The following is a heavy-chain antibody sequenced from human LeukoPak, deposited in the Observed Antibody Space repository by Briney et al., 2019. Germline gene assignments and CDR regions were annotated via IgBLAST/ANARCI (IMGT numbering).Heavy chain of an antibody. V-gene: IGHV3-21*01. CDR2: ISSTGDYI. J-gene: IGHJ3*02. CDR1: GYTFRHYS. D-gene: IGHD3-16*02. Sequence: PGGSLRLSCAASGYTFRHYSINWIRQAPGKGLEWVSSISSTGDYIYYADSVRGRFTISRDNAKSSLFLQMDNLGAEDTAVYYCVSGNDPDSAWESYRLDAFDIWGQGTTVIVSS. CDR3: VSGNDPDSAWESYRLDAFDI.